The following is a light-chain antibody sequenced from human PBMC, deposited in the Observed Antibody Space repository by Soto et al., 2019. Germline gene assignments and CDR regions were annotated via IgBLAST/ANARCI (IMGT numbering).Light chain of an antibody. CDR2: GVS. V-gene: IGLV2-14*02. J-gene: IGLJ1*01. CDR3: CSYTSSDTRV. Sequence: QSALTQPASVSGSPGQSITISCTGTSSDVGNYNLVSWYQQYPGKAPKLVIFGVSERPSGISNRFSGSKSGNTASLTISGLQAEDEADYYCCSYTSSDTRVFGTGTKLTVL. CDR1: SSDVGNYNL.